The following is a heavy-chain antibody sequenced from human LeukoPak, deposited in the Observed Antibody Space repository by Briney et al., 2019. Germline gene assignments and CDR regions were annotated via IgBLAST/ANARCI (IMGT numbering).Heavy chain of an antibody. J-gene: IGHJ4*02. CDR2: ISSSSSYI. Sequence: GGSLRLSCAASGFTFSSYSMNWVRQAPGKGLEWVSSISSSSSYIYYADSVKGRFTISRDNAKNSLYLQMNSLRAEDTAVYYCAKEYQGYGSFDYWGQGTLVTVSS. D-gene: IGHD2-15*01. V-gene: IGHV3-21*01. CDR3: AKEYQGYGSFDY. CDR1: GFTFSSYS.